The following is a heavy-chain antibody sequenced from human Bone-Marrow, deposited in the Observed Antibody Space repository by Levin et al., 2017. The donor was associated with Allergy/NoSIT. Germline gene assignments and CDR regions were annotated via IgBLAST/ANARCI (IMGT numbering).Heavy chain of an antibody. CDR3: ARQFTYGTGYFNY. D-gene: IGHD3-10*01. V-gene: IGHV4-39*01. CDR2: INYSGSA. J-gene: IGHJ4*02. CDR1: GGSISSGSYF. Sequence: KTSETLSLTCTVSGGSISSGSYFWGWIRQPPGKGLEWIGSINYSGSAFHNPSLKSRVTISVDTSKNQFSLNLRSVTAADTAVYYCARQFTYGTGYFNYWAQGTLVTVSS.